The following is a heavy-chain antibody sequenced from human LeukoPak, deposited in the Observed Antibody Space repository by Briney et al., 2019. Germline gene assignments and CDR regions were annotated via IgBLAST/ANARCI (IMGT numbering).Heavy chain of an antibody. CDR1: GYTFTGYY. V-gene: IGHV1-2*06. CDR3: ARVQSEYYYDSSGYYY. D-gene: IGHD3-22*01. J-gene: IGHJ4*02. CDR2: INPNSGGT. Sequence: ASVKVSCKASGYTFTGYYMHWVRQAPGQGLEWMGRINPNSGGTNYAQKFQGRVTMTGDTSISTAYMELSRLRSDDTAVYYCARVQSEYYYDSSGYYYWGQGTLVTVSS.